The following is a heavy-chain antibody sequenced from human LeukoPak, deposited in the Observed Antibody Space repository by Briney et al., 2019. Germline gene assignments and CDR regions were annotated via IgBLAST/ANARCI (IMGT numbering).Heavy chain of an antibody. CDR1: GFTFSSYA. CDR3: ARGLVHDTRGYYSDY. V-gene: IGHV3-23*01. D-gene: IGHD3-22*01. Sequence: GGSLRLSCAASGFTFSSYAMSWVRQAPGKGLEWVSAISGSGGSTYYADSVKGRFTISRDNSKSTLYLQMNSLRAEDTAVYYCARGLVHDTRGYYSDYWGQGTLVTVSS. CDR2: ISGSGGST. J-gene: IGHJ4*02.